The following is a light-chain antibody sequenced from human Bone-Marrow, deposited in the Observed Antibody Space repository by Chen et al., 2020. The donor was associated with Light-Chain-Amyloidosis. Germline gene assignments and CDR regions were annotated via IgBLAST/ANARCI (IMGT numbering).Light chain of an antibody. V-gene: IGLV3-21*02. CDR3: QVWDRSSDRPV. Sequence: SYVLTQPSSVSVAPGQTATIACGGNNIGSTSVHWYQQTPGQAPLLVVYDDSDRPAGIPERLSASNSGNTATLPISRVEAGDEADYYSQVWDRSSDRPVFGGGTKLTVL. J-gene: IGLJ3*02. CDR1: NIGSTS. CDR2: DDS.